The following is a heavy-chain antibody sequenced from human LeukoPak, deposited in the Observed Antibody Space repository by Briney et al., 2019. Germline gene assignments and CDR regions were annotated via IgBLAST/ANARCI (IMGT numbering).Heavy chain of an antibody. CDR1: GGSFHSYY. CDR2: IYTSGGT. V-gene: IGHV4-4*09. Sequence: SETLSLTCTVSGGSFHSYYWRWIGPPPGKELEGIGYIYTSGGTNYNPSLQSRLTISVDTSKNQFSLKLRSVTAADTAVYYCARLTGNCTNGVCYADWFDPWGQGTLVTVSS. D-gene: IGHD2-8*01. J-gene: IGHJ5*02. CDR3: ARLTGNCTNGVCYADWFDP.